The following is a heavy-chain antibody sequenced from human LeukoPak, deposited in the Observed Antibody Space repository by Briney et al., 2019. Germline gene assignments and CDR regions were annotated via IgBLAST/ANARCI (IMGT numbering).Heavy chain of an antibody. Sequence: PGGSLRLSCAASGFTFDDYGMSWVRQAPGKGLEWVSGISWNSGSIGYADSVKGRFTISRDNAKNSLYLQMNSLRAEDMALYYCAKGDSSGWLMYFDYWGQGTLVTVSS. V-gene: IGHV3-9*03. D-gene: IGHD6-19*01. CDR1: GFTFDDYG. CDR3: AKGDSSGWLMYFDY. J-gene: IGHJ4*02. CDR2: ISWNSGSI.